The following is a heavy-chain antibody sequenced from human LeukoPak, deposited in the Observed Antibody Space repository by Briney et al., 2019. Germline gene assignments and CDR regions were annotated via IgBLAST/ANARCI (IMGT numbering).Heavy chain of an antibody. V-gene: IGHV1-18*04. CDR2: ISAYNGNT. D-gene: IGHD6-19*01. CDR3: ARFSVAARSFDY. J-gene: IGHJ4*02. CDR1: GYTFTSYY. Sequence: ASVKVSCKASGYTFTSYYMHWVRQAPGQGLEWMGWISAYNGNTNYAQKLQGRVTMTTDTSTSTAYMELRSLRSDDTAVYYCARFSVAARSFDYWGQGTLVTVSS.